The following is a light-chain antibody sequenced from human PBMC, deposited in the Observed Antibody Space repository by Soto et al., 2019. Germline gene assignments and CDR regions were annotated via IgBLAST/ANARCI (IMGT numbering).Light chain of an antibody. J-gene: IGKJ1*01. V-gene: IGKV3-20*01. CDR3: QQYGSSLWT. CDR1: QSVSSSY. CDR2: GAS. Sequence: EIVLTQSPATLSLSPGERATLSCRASQSVSSSYLAWYQQKPGQAPRLLINGASSRATGIPDRFSGSGSGTDFTLTISRLEPEDFAVYYCQQYGSSLWTFGQGTKVDIK.